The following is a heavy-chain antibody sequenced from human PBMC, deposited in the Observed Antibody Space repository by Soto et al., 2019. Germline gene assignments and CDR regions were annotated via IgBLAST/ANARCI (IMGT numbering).Heavy chain of an antibody. Sequence: PSETLSLTCTVSGGSISSYYWSLIRQPPGKGLEWIGYIYYSGSTNYNPSLKSRVTISVDTSKNQFSLKLNSMTAADTAVYYCARHNYGSGSTYFDYWGQGTLVTVS. D-gene: IGHD3-10*01. CDR1: GGSISSYY. J-gene: IGHJ4*02. CDR3: ARHNYGSGSTYFDY. CDR2: IYYSGST. V-gene: IGHV4-59*08.